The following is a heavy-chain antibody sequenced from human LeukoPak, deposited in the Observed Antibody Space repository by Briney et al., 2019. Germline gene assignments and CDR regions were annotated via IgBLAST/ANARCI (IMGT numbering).Heavy chain of an antibody. Sequence: SETLSLTCTVSGGSISSYYWSWIRQPPGKGLEWIGYTYYSGSTNYNPSLKSRVTISVDTSKNQFSLKLSSVTAADTAVYYCARTYYGSGNYYFDYWGQGTLVTVSS. CDR1: GGSISSYY. D-gene: IGHD3-10*01. V-gene: IGHV4-59*08. CDR2: TYYSGST. CDR3: ARTYYGSGNYYFDY. J-gene: IGHJ4*02.